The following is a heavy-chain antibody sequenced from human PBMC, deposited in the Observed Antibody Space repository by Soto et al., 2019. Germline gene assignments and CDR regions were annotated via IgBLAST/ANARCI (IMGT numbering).Heavy chain of an antibody. CDR3: ARGPLVVLNYFES. V-gene: IGHV3-66*01. J-gene: IGHJ4*02. CDR2: IYSGGST. Sequence: PGGSLRLSCAASGFTVSSNYMSWVRQAPGKGLEWVSVIYSGGSTYYADSVKGRFTISRDNSKNTLYLQMNSLRAEDTAMYFCARGPLVVLNYFESWGQGTLVTVSS. CDR1: GFTVSSNY.